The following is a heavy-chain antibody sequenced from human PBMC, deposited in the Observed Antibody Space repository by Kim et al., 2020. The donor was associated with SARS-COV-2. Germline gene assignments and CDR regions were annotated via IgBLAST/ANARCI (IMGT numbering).Heavy chain of an antibody. Sequence: AAYVKGRFTISRDNAKKSLYLQMNSLTAEDTAVYYCAKDPAYDILSGYYDYWGRGTLVTVSS. V-gene: IGHV3-11*05. D-gene: IGHD3-9*01. CDR3: AKDPAYDILSGYYDY. J-gene: IGHJ4*02.